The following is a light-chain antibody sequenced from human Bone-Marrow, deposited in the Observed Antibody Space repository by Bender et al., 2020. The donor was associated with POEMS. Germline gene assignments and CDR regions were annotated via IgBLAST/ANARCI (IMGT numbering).Light chain of an antibody. V-gene: IGLV2-23*01. CDR1: ISDVGSYDL. CDR3: CSYAGRSTVV. CDR2: EDN. Sequence: QSALTQVASVSGSPGQSITISCTGTISDVGSYDLVSWYQQHPGKAPKLMIYEDNKRPSGVSNRFSGSKSGNTASLTISGLQAEDEADYFCCSYAGRSTVVFGGGTRLTVL. J-gene: IGLJ2*01.